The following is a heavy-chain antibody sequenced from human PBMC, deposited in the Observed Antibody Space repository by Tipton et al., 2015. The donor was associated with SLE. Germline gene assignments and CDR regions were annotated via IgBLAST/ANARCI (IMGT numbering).Heavy chain of an antibody. J-gene: IGHJ6*03. CDR1: GGFISSSSYF. CDR2: INHSGST. V-gene: IGHV4-39*07. D-gene: IGHD1-1*01. Sequence: TLSLTCTVSGGFISSSSYFWAWIRQPPGRGLEWIGEINHSGSTNYNPSLKSRVTISVDTSKNQFSLRLSSVTAADTAVYYCARAPGLERSYSYFYYMDVWGKGTTVTVSS. CDR3: ARAPGLERSYSYFYYMDV.